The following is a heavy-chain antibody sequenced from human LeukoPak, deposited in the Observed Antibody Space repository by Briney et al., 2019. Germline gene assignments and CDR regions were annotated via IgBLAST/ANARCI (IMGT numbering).Heavy chain of an antibody. Sequence: GGSLRLSCAASGFTFSSYGMHWVRQAPGKGLEWVAVISYDGSNKYYADSVKGRFTISRDNSKNTLYLQMNSLRAEDTAVYYCARVSNPYYYDSSGYLGGAFDIWGQGTMVTVSS. CDR3: ARVSNPYYYDSSGYLGGAFDI. CDR2: ISYDGSNK. V-gene: IGHV3-30*03. J-gene: IGHJ3*02. D-gene: IGHD3-22*01. CDR1: GFTFSSYG.